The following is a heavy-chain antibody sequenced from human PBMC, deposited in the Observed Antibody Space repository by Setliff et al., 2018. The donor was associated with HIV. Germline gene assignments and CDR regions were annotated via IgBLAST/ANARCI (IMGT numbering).Heavy chain of an antibody. J-gene: IGHJ4*02. CDR1: GGSISNYY. Sequence: SETLSLTCEVSGGSISNYYWSWIRQPAGKGLEWIGRIFSSRNTYYNPSLKSRVTMSVDTSKNQFSLNLNSVTAADTAIYYCARAPFPVAGFDYFDHWGQGTQVTVSS. V-gene: IGHV4-4*07. CDR2: IFSSRNT. CDR3: ARAPFPVAGFDYFDH. D-gene: IGHD6-19*01.